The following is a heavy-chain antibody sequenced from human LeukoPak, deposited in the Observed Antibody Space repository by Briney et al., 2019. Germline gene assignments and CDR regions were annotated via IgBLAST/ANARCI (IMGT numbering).Heavy chain of an antibody. Sequence: SQTLSLTCTVSGGSITSGGDYWTWIRQYPGKGLEWIGYIYYSGSTYYNPSLKSRVTISMDMSKNQFSLRLSSVTAADTAVYYCARDYHVQTLPRGFDPWGQGTLVTVSS. V-gene: IGHV4-31*03. CDR3: ARDYHVQTLPRGFDP. CDR1: GGSITSGGDY. D-gene: IGHD3-16*02. CDR2: IYYSGST. J-gene: IGHJ5*02.